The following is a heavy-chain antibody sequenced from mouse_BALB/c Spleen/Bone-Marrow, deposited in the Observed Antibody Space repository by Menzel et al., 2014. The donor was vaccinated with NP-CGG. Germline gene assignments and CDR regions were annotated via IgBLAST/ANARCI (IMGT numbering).Heavy chain of an antibody. Sequence: VQLQESGPGLVSPSQRLSIPCTVSGFSLTGYGLNWVRQPPGKGLEWLGMIWGDGSTDYNSALKSRLSISKDNSKSQVFLKMNSLQTDDTARYYCARDRYDGAMDYWGRGTSVTVSS. V-gene: IGHV2-6-7*01. CDR3: ARDRYDGAMDY. D-gene: IGHD2-14*01. CDR2: IWGDGST. CDR1: GFSLTGYG. J-gene: IGHJ4*01.